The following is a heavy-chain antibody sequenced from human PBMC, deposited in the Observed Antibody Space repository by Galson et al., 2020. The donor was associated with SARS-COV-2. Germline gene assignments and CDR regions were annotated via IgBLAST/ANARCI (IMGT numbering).Heavy chain of an antibody. CDR3: ARGLPGNSAAYLAFDY. CDR2: IHSSGST. V-gene: IGHV4-4*07. D-gene: IGHD1-26*01. J-gene: IGHJ4*01. CDR1: GASVSCYY. Sequence: PSETLSLTCTVSGASVSCYYWSWIRQPAGEGLEWIGRIHSSGSTSSNPSLKSRVTMSVDTSKNRFSLTVMSATAADTAVYYCARGLPGNSAAYLAFDYWGHGILVTVSS.